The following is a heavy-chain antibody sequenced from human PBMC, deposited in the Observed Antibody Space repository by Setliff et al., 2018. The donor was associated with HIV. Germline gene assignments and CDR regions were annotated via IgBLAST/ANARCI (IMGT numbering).Heavy chain of an antibody. J-gene: IGHJ4*02. V-gene: IGHV3-33*01. D-gene: IGHD7-27*01. Sequence: PGGSLRLSCAASGLTFKTDAMHWVRQAPGKGLGWVAFIWYDGSNKEYGDSVKGRFTISRDNSKNMVYLEMNNLRGEDTALYYCARDLNWGFDYWGQGTLVTVSS. CDR3: ARDLNWGFDY. CDR2: IWYDGSNK. CDR1: GLTFKTDA.